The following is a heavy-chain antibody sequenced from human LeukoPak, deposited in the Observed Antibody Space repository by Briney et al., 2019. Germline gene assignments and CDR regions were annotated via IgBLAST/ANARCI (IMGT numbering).Heavy chain of an antibody. Sequence: PPGTLSLTCAVYGGSFSSYYWSWIRQPPGKGLEWIGDINHSGSTNYNPSLKSRVTISVDTSKNQFSLKLSSVTAADTAVYYCARHPSYYGSGGRWFDPWGQGTLVTVSA. J-gene: IGHJ5*02. V-gene: IGHV4-34*01. CDR2: INHSGST. CDR3: ARHPSYYGSGGRWFDP. CDR1: GGSFSSYY. D-gene: IGHD3-10*01.